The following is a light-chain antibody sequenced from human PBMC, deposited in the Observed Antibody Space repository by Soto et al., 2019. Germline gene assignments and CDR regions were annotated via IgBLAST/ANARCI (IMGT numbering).Light chain of an antibody. CDR2: GAS. CDR3: KLYGRSPFT. CDR1: QSFGSSY. J-gene: IGKJ3*01. V-gene: IGKV3-20*01. Sequence: EIVLTQSPDTLSLSPGERATLSCRASQSFGSSYLAWYQQKPGQAPRLLIHGASSRATGIPERFSGSGSGTDFTLTISRVEPEDFAVYYCKLYGRSPFTFGPGTKVDIK.